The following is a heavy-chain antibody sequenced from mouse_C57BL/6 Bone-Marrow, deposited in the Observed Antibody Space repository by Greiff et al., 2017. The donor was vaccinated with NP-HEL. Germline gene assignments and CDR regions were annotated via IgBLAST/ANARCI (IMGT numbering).Heavy chain of an antibody. V-gene: IGHV1-55*01. Sequence: QVQLQQPGAELVKPGASVKMSCKASGYTFTSYWITWVKQRPGQGLEWIGDIYPGSGSTNYNEKFKSKATLTVDTSSSTAYMQLSSLTSEDSAVXYCAKENVSRGYFNVWGAGTTVSVSS. D-gene: IGHD6-2*01. CDR1: GYTFTSYW. J-gene: IGHJ1*01. CDR3: AKENVSRGYFNV. CDR2: IYPGSGST.